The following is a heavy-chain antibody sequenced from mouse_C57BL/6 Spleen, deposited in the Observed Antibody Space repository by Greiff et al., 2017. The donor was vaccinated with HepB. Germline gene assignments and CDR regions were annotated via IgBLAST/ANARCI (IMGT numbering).Heavy chain of an antibody. CDR1: GFTFSDYG. CDR3: ARGYYGSSYSFAY. Sequence: EVHLVESGGGLVKPGGSLKLSCAASGFTFSDYGMHWVRQAPEKGLEWVAYISSGSSTIYYADTVKGRFTISRDNAKNTLFLQMTSLRSEDTAMYYCARGYYGSSYSFAYWGQGTLVTVSA. V-gene: IGHV5-17*01. J-gene: IGHJ3*01. CDR2: ISSGSSTI. D-gene: IGHD1-1*01.